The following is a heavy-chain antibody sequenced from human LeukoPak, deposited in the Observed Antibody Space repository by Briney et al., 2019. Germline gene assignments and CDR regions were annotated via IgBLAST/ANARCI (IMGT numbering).Heavy chain of an antibody. J-gene: IGHJ3*02. CDR1: SGSFNGYY. CDR3: ARMTSGAFNM. Sequence: PSETLSLTCAVYSGSFNGYYWSWIRQPPGKGLEWIGEINHSGSTNYNPSLRSRVTISVDTSKNQFSQKMISVTAADPAVYYCARMTSGAFNMWGQGTMVTVSS. CDR2: INHSGST. V-gene: IGHV4-34*01.